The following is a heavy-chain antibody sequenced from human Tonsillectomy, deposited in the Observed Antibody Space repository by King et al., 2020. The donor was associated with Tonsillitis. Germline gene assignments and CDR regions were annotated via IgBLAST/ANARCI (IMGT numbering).Heavy chain of an antibody. V-gene: IGHV3-30*18. D-gene: IGHD3-3*01. CDR3: ANDGDDFWSGYFFPFGGMDV. CDR2: ISYDGSNK. J-gene: IGHJ6*02. Sequence: VQLVESGGGVVQPGRSLRLSCAASGFTFSSYGMHWVRQAPGKGLEWVAVISYDGSNKYYADSVKGRFTISRDNSNNTLYLQMNSLRAEDTAVYYCANDGDDFWSGYFFPFGGMDVWGQGTTVTVSS. CDR1: GFTFSSYG.